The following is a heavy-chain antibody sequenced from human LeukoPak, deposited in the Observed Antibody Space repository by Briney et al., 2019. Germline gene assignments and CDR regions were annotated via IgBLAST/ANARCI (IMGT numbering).Heavy chain of an antibody. Sequence: PGGSLRLSCAASGFTFSDYYMSWIRQAPGKGLEWVSYISSRSSNTNHADSVMGRFTISRDNAKNSLYLQMNSLRAEDTAVYYCARDNYGDYEFDYWGQGTLVTVSS. CDR1: GFTFSDYY. V-gene: IGHV3-11*06. D-gene: IGHD4-17*01. CDR3: ARDNYGDYEFDY. CDR2: ISSRSSNT. J-gene: IGHJ4*02.